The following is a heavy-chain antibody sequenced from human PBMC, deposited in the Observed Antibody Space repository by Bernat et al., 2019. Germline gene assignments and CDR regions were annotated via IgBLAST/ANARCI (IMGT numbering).Heavy chain of an antibody. CDR3: ARDLSGFSGYDSSPDS. J-gene: IGHJ4*02. CDR2: ISSSSSSYT. Sequence: EVQLVESGGGLVKPGGSLRLSCAASGFTFSSYRMNWVRQAPGKGLEWVSSISSSSSSYTYYGDSVKGRFTISRDNSKNSLYLQMNSLRAEDTAVYYCARDLSGFSGYDSSPDSWGQGTLVTVSS. V-gene: IGHV3-21*04. CDR1: GFTFSSYR. D-gene: IGHD5-12*01.